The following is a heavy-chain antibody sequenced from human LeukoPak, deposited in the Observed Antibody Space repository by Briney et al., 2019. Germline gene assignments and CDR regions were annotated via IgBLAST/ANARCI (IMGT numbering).Heavy chain of an antibody. J-gene: IGHJ3*02. Sequence: NPGGSLRLSCAASGFTFSTYSMNWVRQAPGKGLEWVSYISTSSSYIHYADSVNGRFTISRDNAKKSLFLQMNSLRAEDTAVYYCARGGYGGNDHDAFDIWGQGTMVTVSS. V-gene: IGHV3-21*01. CDR3: ARGGYGGNDHDAFDI. D-gene: IGHD4-23*01. CDR2: ISTSSSYI. CDR1: GFTFSTYS.